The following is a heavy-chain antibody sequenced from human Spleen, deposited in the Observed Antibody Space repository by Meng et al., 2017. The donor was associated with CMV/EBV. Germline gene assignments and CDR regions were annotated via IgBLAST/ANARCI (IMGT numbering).Heavy chain of an antibody. J-gene: IGHJ5*02. CDR2: IDHSGST. V-gene: IGHV4-34*01. CDR3: ARGRSSLGWFDP. CDR1: RGSISTYY. Sequence: LPGAFSRGSISTYYWSWIRQAPGKGLEWIGEIDHSGSTNYNPSLKSRVTISVDTPRKQFSLKLRSVTAADTAVYYCARGRSSLGWFDPWGQGSLVTVSS.